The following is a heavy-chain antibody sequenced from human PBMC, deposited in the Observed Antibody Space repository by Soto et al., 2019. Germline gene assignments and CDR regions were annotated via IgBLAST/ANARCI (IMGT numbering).Heavy chain of an antibody. J-gene: IGHJ3*02. Sequence: ASVKVSCKASGYTFTGYYMHWVRQAPGQGLEWMGWINPNSGGTNYAQKFQGWVTMTRDTSISTAYMKLSSVTAADTAVYYCARAARCPDIWGQGTMVTVSS. CDR1: GYTFTGYY. V-gene: IGHV1-2*04. D-gene: IGHD6-6*01. CDR3: ARAARCPDI. CDR2: INPNSGGT.